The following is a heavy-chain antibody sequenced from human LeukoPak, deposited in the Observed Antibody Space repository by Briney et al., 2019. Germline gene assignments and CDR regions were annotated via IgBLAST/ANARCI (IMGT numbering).Heavy chain of an antibody. V-gene: IGHV3-23*01. CDR1: GFTFSSYA. Sequence: PGESLRLSCAASGFTFSSYAMSWVRQAPGKGLEWVSVISDSGGSTYYADSVKGRFSISRDNSKNTLYLEMNSLRAEDTAVYYCAKKGYSSSWCFDYWGQGTLVTVSS. D-gene: IGHD6-13*01. CDR3: AKKGYSSSWCFDY. CDR2: ISDSGGST. J-gene: IGHJ4*02.